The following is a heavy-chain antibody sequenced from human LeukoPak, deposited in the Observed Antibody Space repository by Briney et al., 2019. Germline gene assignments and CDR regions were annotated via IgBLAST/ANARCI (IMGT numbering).Heavy chain of an antibody. CDR2: INPDGGDK. D-gene: IGHD6-6*01. CDR3: AKDRSQYSSSSFDY. V-gene: IGHV3-7*03. CDR1: GFTFSSHW. Sequence: GGSLRLSCVASGFTFSSHWMTWVRQAPGKGLEWVVNINPDGGDKFYVDSLKGRFTTSRDNARNSLYLQMDSLRAEDTAVYYCAKDRSQYSSSSFDYWGQGTLVTVSS. J-gene: IGHJ4*02.